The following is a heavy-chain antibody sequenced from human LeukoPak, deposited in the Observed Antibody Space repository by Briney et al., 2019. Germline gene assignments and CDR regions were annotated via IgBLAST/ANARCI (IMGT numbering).Heavy chain of an antibody. CDR1: GGSISSDY. CDR3: ARQERWLQFDY. V-gene: IGHV4-59*08. D-gene: IGHD5-24*01. J-gene: IGHJ4*02. Sequence: SETLSLTCTVSGGSISSDYWSWIRQPPGKGLEWIGHIYNSGSTNYNPSLRSRVTISVDTSKNQFSLKLSSVTAAATAVYYCARQERWLQFDYWGQGTLVTVSS. CDR2: IYNSGST.